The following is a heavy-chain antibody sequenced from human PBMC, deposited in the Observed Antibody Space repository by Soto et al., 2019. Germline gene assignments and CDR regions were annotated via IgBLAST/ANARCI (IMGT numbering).Heavy chain of an antibody. J-gene: IGHJ5*01. CDR1: GYTFTTFW. V-gene: IGHV5-10-1*01. D-gene: IGHD2-2*01. CDR2: IDPRDSYV. CDR3: ARLFCSPTTWSRWFDN. Sequence: LGESLKISCTGFGYTFTTFWISWVRQMPGKGLEWTGRIDPRDSYVNYSPSFQGHVTISLDKSISTAYLQWGSLKASDTAMYYCARLFCSPTTWSRWFDNWGQGTLVTVSS.